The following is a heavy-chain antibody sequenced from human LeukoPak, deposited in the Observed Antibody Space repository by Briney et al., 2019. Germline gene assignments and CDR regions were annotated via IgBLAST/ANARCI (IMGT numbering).Heavy chain of an antibody. Sequence: GGSLRLSCAASGFTFSSYEMNWVRQAPGKGLEWVSYIISSGSTIYYADSVKGRFTMSRDNAKNTLYLQMNSLRAEDTAVYYCARGGNYYLDYWGQGTLANVSS. CDR2: IISSGSTI. D-gene: IGHD5-24*01. V-gene: IGHV3-48*03. J-gene: IGHJ4*02. CDR3: ARGGNYYLDY. CDR1: GFTFSSYE.